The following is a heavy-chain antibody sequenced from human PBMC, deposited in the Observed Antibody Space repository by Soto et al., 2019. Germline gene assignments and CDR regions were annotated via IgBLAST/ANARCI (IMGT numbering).Heavy chain of an antibody. CDR2: ISAYNGNT. CDR1: GYTFTSYG. CDR3: ARSGDFWSGYYYDRPLDP. D-gene: IGHD3-3*01. V-gene: IGHV1-18*01. J-gene: IGHJ5*02. Sequence: QVQLVQSGAEVKKAGASVKVSCKASGYTFTSYGISWVRQAPGQGLEWMGWISAYNGNTNYAQKLQGRVTMTTDTSTSTAYIELRSLRSDDTAVYYCARSGDFWSGYYYDRPLDPWGQGTLVTVSS.